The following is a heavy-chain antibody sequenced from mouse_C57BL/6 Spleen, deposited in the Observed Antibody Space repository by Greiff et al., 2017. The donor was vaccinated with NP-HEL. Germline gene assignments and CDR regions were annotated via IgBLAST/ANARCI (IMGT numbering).Heavy chain of an antibody. Sequence: EVMLVESGGGLVKPGGSLKLSCAASGFTFSDYGMHWVRQAPETGLEWVAYIRSGSSTIYYADTVKGRFTISRDNAKNTLFLQMTSLRSEDTAMYYCAGGSHWYFDVWGTGTTVTVSS. CDR2: IRSGSSTI. CDR1: GFTFSDYG. J-gene: IGHJ1*03. CDR3: AGGSHWYFDV. V-gene: IGHV5-17*01. D-gene: IGHD1-1*02.